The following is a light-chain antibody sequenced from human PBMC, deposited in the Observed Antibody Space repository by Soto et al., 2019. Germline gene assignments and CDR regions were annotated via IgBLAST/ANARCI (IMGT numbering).Light chain of an antibody. CDR2: GAS. V-gene: IGKV3-20*01. CDR1: QSVSSSY. CDR3: QQYGSSPPMYT. Sequence: EIVLTQSPGTLSLSPGERATLSCRASQSVSSSYLAWYQQKPGQAPRLLIYGASSRATGIPDRFSGSGSGTDFTLTISRLEPEAFAVYYYQQYGSSPPMYTFGQGTKLEIK. J-gene: IGKJ2*01.